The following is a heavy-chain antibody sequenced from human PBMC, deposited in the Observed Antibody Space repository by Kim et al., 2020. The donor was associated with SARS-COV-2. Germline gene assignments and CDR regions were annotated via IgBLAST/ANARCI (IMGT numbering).Heavy chain of an antibody. V-gene: IGHV1-69*13. J-gene: IGHJ6*01. CDR3: ARAGSAAVQVTSTKYPHYY. Sequence: SVKVSCKVSGGTFTTYAISWVRQDPGQGLEWMAGINPLFGTTHYAQKFQGRVILTADEVTSTAYMELSSLGSDDTAVYYCARAGSAAVQVTSTKYPHYY. D-gene: IGHD2-21*02. CDR1: GGTFTTYA. CDR2: INPLFGTT.